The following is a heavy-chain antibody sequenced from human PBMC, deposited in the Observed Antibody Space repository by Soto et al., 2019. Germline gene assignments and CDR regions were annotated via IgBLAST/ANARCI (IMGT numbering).Heavy chain of an antibody. V-gene: IGHV1-8*01. Sequence: QVQLVQSGAEVKKPGASVKVSCKASGYTFTSYDINWVRQATGQGLEWMGWMNPNSGNTGYAQKFQGRGPMTRNTSIGTAYMELSSLRSEHTAVDYCARGIGLGYCSRGRCYHWFDAWGQVTLVTVSS. CDR2: MNPNSGNT. D-gene: IGHD2-15*01. CDR3: ARGIGLGYCSRGRCYHWFDA. J-gene: IGHJ5*02. CDR1: GYTFTSYD.